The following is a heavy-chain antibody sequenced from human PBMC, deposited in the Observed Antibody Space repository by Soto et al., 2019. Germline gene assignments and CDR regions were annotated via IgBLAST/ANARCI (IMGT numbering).Heavy chain of an antibody. CDR3: FRGGFPDYGKEGRY. J-gene: IGHJ4*02. D-gene: IGHD4-17*01. V-gene: IGHV1-46*01. CDR2: IHASGGST. CDR1: GYTFTSYN. Sequence: QVQLMQSGAEVKKPGASVKVSCKASGYTFTSYNVHWVRQAPGQGLEWMGIIHASGGSTTYAQNFQGRLTVTRDTSTSTVYMELSSLRSDDTAVYYCFRGGFPDYGKEGRYWGQGTLVTVSS.